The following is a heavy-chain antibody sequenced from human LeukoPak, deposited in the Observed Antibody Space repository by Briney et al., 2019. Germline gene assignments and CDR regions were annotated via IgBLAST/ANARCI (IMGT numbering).Heavy chain of an antibody. D-gene: IGHD6-19*01. CDR3: ARLSGIAVAGHDY. Sequence: SETLSLTCAVYGGSFSGYYWSWIRQPPGKGLEWIGEIDHSGSTNYNPSLKSRVTISVDTSKNQFSLKLSSVTAADTAVYYCARLSGIAVAGHDYWGQGTLVTVSS. CDR1: GGSFSGYY. J-gene: IGHJ4*02. CDR2: IDHSGST. V-gene: IGHV4-34*01.